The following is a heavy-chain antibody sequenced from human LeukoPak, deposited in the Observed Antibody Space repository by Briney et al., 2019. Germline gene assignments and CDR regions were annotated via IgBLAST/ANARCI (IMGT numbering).Heavy chain of an antibody. Sequence: LSGGSLRLSCAASGFTFSSYSMNWVRQAPGKGLEWVSYISSSSSTIYYADSVKGRFTISRDNAKNSLYLQMNSLRAEDTAVYYCARRLPHAYWGQGTLVTVSS. CDR3: ARRLPHAY. V-gene: IGHV3-48*01. CDR1: GFTFSSYS. J-gene: IGHJ4*02. D-gene: IGHD5-18*01. CDR2: ISSSSSTI.